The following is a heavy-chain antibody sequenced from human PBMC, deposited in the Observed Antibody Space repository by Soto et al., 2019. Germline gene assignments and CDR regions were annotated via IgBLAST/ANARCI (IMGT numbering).Heavy chain of an antibody. CDR2: INPSGGST. D-gene: IGHD3-9*01. Sequence: ASVKVSCKASGYTFTSYYMHWVRQAPGQGLEWMGIINPSGGSTSYAQKFQGRVTMARDTSTSTVYMELSSLRSEDTAVYYCARARYVLTGYYKGGYYYCDYWGQGTPVTVSS. CDR1: GYTFTSYY. J-gene: IGHJ4*02. V-gene: IGHV1-46*01. CDR3: ARARYVLTGYYKGGYYYCDY.